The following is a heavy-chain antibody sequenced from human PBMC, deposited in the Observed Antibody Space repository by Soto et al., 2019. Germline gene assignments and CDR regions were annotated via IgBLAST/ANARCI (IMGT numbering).Heavy chain of an antibody. CDR2: ISSSSDYT. CDR3: ARGGVRGTTSRGQVYN. D-gene: IGHD1-7*01. CDR1: GFTFSDYY. V-gene: IGHV3-11*06. Sequence: PGGSLRLSCAASGFTFSDYYMNWIRQAPGKGLKWVSYISSSSDYTKYADSVKGRFTISRDNAKSSLYLQMNSLRAEDTAVYYCARGGVRGTTSRGQVYNWGQGTLVTVSS. J-gene: IGHJ4*02.